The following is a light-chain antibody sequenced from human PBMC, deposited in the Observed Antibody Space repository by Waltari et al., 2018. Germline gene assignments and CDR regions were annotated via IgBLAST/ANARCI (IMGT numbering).Light chain of an antibody. CDR1: SSDIGGYNY. CDR2: DVS. J-gene: IGLJ2*01. Sequence: QAALTQPPSVSGSPGQSVTISCTGTSSDIGGYNYVSWYQQNPGKAPKLMLYDVSKRPSGFSDRFSGSKSGNTASLTISGLQAEDEADYYCSSYAGSNTFVFGGGTRLTVL. CDR3: SSYAGSNTFV. V-gene: IGLV2-11*01.